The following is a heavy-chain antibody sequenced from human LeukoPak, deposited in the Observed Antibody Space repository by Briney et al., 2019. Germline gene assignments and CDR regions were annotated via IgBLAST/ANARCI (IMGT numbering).Heavy chain of an antibody. Sequence: GASVKVSCKASGYIFTIYAVNWVRQAPGQGLEWMGGIIPIFGTANYAQKFQGRVTIAADESTSTAYMELSSLRSEDTAVYYCARPYDSSGYTYSMNVWGQGTTVTVSS. CDR3: ARPYDSSGYTYSMNV. CDR1: GYIFTIYA. D-gene: IGHD3-22*01. V-gene: IGHV1-69*13. J-gene: IGHJ6*02. CDR2: IIPIFGTA.